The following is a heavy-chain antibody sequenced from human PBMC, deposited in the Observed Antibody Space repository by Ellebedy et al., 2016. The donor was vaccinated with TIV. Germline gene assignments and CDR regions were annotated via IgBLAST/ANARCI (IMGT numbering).Heavy chain of an antibody. CDR1: GFTFSSYA. J-gene: IGHJ4*02. CDR3: AKSFGSSWQTPAYYFDY. V-gene: IGHV3-23*01. CDR2: ISGSGGST. D-gene: IGHD6-13*01. Sequence: GESLKISCAASGFTFSSYAMSWVRQAPGKGLEWVSAISGSGGSTYYADSVKGRFTISRDNSKNTLYLQMNSLRAEDTAVYYCAKSFGSSWQTPAYYFDYWGQGTLVTVSS.